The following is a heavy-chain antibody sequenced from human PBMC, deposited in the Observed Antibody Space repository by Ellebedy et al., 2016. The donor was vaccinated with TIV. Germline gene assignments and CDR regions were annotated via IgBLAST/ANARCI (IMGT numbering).Heavy chain of an antibody. Sequence: GGSLRLXXAASGFTFSSYGMHWVRQAPGKGLEWVAVISYDGSNKYYADSVKGRFTISRDNSKNTLYLQMNSLRDEDTAVYYCARDRLWYQLLFRYYYYYMDVWGKGTTVTVSS. CDR1: GFTFSSYG. V-gene: IGHV3-30*03. CDR2: ISYDGSNK. CDR3: ARDRLWYQLLFRYYYYYMDV. J-gene: IGHJ6*03. D-gene: IGHD2-2*01.